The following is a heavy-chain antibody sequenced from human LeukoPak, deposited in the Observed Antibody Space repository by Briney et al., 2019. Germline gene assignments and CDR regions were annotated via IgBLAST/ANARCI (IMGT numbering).Heavy chain of an antibody. CDR1: GDSISSGDYY. D-gene: IGHD6-19*01. J-gene: IGHJ4*02. CDR3: ARHIAVAAPFDY. Sequence: SETLSLTCTVSGDSISSGDYYWSWIRQPAGKGLEWIGRISSSGSTNYNPSLKSRVTISVDTSKNQFSLKLSSVTAADTAVYYCARHIAVAAPFDYWGQGTLVTVSS. CDR2: ISSSGST. V-gene: IGHV4-61*02.